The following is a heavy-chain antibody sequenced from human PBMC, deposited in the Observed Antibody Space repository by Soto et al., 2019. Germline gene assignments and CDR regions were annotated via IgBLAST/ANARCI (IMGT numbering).Heavy chain of an antibody. V-gene: IGHV1-69*06. CDR2: IIPIVETT. Sequence: QVQLVQSGAEVKRPGSSVKVSCKASGDTFRNYALSWVRQAPGQGLEWMGGIIPIVETTNYAQKFQGRVTITADKSTNTAYMELSSLRSEDTAVYYCARDTGRDVVVVPAAPYYFYGMDVWGQVTTVTVSS. J-gene: IGHJ6*02. CDR1: GDTFRNYA. D-gene: IGHD2-2*01. CDR3: ARDTGRDVVVVPAAPYYFYGMDV.